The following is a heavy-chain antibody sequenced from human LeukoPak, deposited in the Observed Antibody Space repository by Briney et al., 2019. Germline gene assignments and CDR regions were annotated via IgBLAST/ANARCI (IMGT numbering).Heavy chain of an antibody. Sequence: SGGSLRLSCAASGFTFSSYAMSWVRQAPGKGLEWVSAISGSGGSTYYADSVKGRFTISRDNSKNTLYLQMNSLRAEDTAVYYCAKDVLLWFGELSYWGQGTLVTVPS. D-gene: IGHD3-10*01. CDR3: AKDVLLWFGELSY. V-gene: IGHV3-23*01. CDR1: GFTFSSYA. J-gene: IGHJ4*02. CDR2: ISGSGGST.